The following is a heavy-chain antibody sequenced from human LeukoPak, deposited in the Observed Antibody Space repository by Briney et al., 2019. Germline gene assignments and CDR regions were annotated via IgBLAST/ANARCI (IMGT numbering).Heavy chain of an antibody. CDR1: GFTFSSYG. D-gene: IGHD2-21*01. V-gene: IGHV3-30*03. CDR2: ISYDGSNK. CDR3: ARLTLKGYYSLDI. J-gene: IGHJ3*02. Sequence: PGRSLRLSCAASGFTFSSYGMHWVRQAPGKGLEWVAVISYDGSNKYYADSVKGRFTISRDNSKNTLYLQMNSLRAEDTAVYYCARLTLKGYYSLDIWGQGTMVTVSS.